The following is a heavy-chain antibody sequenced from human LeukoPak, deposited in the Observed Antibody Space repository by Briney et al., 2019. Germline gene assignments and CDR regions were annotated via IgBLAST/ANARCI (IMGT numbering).Heavy chain of an antibody. V-gene: IGHV1-2*02. CDR2: IYPKSGGT. Sequence: ASVKVSCKTSGYTFTSSYIHWVRQAPGQGLEWMGWIYPKSGGTNYAQKFQGRVTMTRDTSITTAYMELTRLKFDDTAVYYCARVSTSGYRDWLDPWGQGTLVTVSS. CDR3: ARVSTSGYRDWLDP. J-gene: IGHJ5*02. D-gene: IGHD3-9*01. CDR1: GYTFTSSY.